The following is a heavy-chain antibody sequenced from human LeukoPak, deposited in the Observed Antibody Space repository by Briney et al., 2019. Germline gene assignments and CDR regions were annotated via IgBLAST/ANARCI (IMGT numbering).Heavy chain of an antibody. V-gene: IGHV1-69*04. J-gene: IGHJ6*02. CDR3: ARESLDSSGWYVKDYYYYGMDV. D-gene: IGHD6-19*01. Sequence: GASVKVSCKASGYTFTRYYMHWVRQAPGQGLEWMGRIIPILGIANYAQKFQGRVTITADKSTSTAYMELSSLRSEDTAVYYCARESLDSSGWYVKDYYYYGMDVWGQGTTVTVSS. CDR2: IIPILGIA. CDR1: GYTFTRYY.